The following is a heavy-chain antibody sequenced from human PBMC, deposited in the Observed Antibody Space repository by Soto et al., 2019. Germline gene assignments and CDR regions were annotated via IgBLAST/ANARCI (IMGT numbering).Heavy chain of an antibody. CDR3: AKAENIAGRLKSGY. CDR1: GFTFSSYA. J-gene: IGHJ4*02. V-gene: IGHV3-23*01. CDR2: ISGSGDST. Sequence: PGGSLRLSCAASGFTFSSYAMSWVRQAPGKGLEWVSGISGSGDSTYYADSVKGRFTISRDNSKNTLYLQMNSLRAEDTAVYYFAKAENIAGRLKSGYWGQGTLVTVSS. D-gene: IGHD6-6*01.